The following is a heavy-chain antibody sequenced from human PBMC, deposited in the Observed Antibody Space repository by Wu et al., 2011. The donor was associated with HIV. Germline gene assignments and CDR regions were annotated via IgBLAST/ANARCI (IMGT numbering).Heavy chain of an antibody. Sequence: QVHLVQSGAEVRKPGSSMTVSCKASGGTFSSYSISWVRRVPGQGLEWMGRIIPMFDKADYAQRFQGKVTITADKSTSTVYMEVRSLTSEDTATYYCARSLVIIPTHFDFWGQGTQVTVSS. CDR3: ARSLVIIPTHFDF. J-gene: IGHJ4*02. CDR1: GGTFSSYS. D-gene: IGHD2-21*01. CDR2: IIPMFDKA. V-gene: IGHV1-69*04.